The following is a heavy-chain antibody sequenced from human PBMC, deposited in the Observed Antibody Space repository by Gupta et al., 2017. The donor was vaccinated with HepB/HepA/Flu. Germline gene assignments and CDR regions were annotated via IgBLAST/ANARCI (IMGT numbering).Heavy chain of an antibody. J-gene: IGHJ6*03. D-gene: IGHD6-6*01. CDR2: IKSKTDGGTT. V-gene: IGHV3-15*01. CDR3: TTDLVDPYYYYYMDV. CDR1: GFTFSNAW. Sequence: EVQLVESGGGLVKPGGSLRLSCAASGFTFSNAWMSWVRQAPGKGLEWVGRIKSKTDGGTTDYAAPVKGRFTISRDDSKNTLYLQMNSLKTEDTAVYYCTTDLVDPYYYYYMDVWGKGTTVTVSS.